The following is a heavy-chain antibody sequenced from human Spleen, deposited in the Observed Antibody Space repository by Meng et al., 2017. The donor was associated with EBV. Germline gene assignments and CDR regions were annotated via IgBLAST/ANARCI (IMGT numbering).Heavy chain of an antibody. J-gene: IGHJ4*02. Sequence: QVQLQESGPGPVKASQSPTFTCSFSGGSISISDYYWSWIRQPPGKGLEWIGYIHYSGSTHYNSSLRSRITMSLDTSKNKLSLKLSSGTAADTAVYYCARASSGDSDGFDYWGQGTLVTVSS. CDR2: IHYSGST. V-gene: IGHV4-30-4*01. CDR1: GGSISISDYY. CDR3: ARASSGDSDGFDY. D-gene: IGHD5-18*01.